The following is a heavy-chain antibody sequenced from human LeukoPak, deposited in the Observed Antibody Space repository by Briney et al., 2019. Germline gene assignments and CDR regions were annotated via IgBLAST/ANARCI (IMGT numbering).Heavy chain of an antibody. CDR2: ISSSSSYI. V-gene: IGHV3-21*01. CDR1: GFTFSSYS. CDR3: ARYSKTRDNNWFDP. Sequence: PGGSLRLSCAASGFTFSSYSMNWVRQAPGKGLEWVSSISSSSSYIYYADSVKGRFTISRDNAKNSLYLQMNSLRAEDTAVYYCARYSKTRDNNWFDPWGQGTLVTVSS. J-gene: IGHJ5*02. D-gene: IGHD5-24*01.